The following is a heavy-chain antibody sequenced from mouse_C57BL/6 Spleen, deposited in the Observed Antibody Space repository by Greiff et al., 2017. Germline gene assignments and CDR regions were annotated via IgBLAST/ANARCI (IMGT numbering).Heavy chain of an antibody. V-gene: IGHV1-55*01. D-gene: IGHD2-5*01. Sequence: VQLQQPGAELVQPGASVKMSCKASGYTFTSYWITWVKQRPGQGLEWIGDIYPGSGSPNYNEKFKSKATLTVDTSSSTAYMQLSSLTSEDSAVYYCATKDSNLRGFMDYWGQGTSVTVSS. CDR3: ATKDSNLRGFMDY. J-gene: IGHJ4*01. CDR2: IYPGSGSP. CDR1: GYTFTSYW.